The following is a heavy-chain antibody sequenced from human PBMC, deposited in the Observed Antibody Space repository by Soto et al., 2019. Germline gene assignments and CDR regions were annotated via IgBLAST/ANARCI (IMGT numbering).Heavy chain of an antibody. J-gene: IGHJ4*02. CDR3: ARSPSSGWYYFDY. CDR1: EFTFSNYW. CDR2: INSDGSST. V-gene: IGHV3-74*01. D-gene: IGHD6-19*01. Sequence: GGSLRLSCAASEFTFSNYWMYWVRQAPGKGLVWVSRINSDGSSTSYADSVKGRFTISRDNAKNTLYLQMNSLRAEDTAVYYCARSPSSGWYYFDYWGQGTLVTVSS.